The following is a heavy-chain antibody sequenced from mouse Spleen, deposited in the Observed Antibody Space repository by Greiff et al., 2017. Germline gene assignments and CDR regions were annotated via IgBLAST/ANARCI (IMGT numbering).Heavy chain of an antibody. CDR1: GFTFSSFG. Sequence: EVQLVESGGGLVQPGGSRKLSCAASGFTFSSFGMHWVRQAPEKGLEWVAYISSGSSTIYYADTVKGRFTISRDNPKNTLFLQMTSLRSEDTAMYYCARVGQKYYFDYWGQGTTLTVSS. V-gene: IGHV5-17*02. CDR3: ARVGQKYYFDY. J-gene: IGHJ2*01. D-gene: IGHD3-3*01. CDR2: ISSGSSTI.